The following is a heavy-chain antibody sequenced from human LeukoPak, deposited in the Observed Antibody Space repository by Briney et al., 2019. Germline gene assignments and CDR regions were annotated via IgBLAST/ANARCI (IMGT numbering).Heavy chain of an antibody. D-gene: IGHD3-3*01. CDR3: ARGGITIFGVVIGRAFDY. Sequence: SSNYSGSTYYNPSLKSRVTRSVDTSKNQFSLKLSSVAAADTAVYYCARGGITIFGVVIGRAFDYWGQGTLVTVSS. V-gene: IGHV4-39*01. J-gene: IGHJ4*02. CDR2: SNYSGST.